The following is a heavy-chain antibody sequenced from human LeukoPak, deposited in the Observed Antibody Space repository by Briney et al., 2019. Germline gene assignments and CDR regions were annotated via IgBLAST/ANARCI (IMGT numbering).Heavy chain of an antibody. CDR2: INPNSGGT. V-gene: IGHV1-2*02. CDR1: GYTFTSYG. J-gene: IGHJ4*02. D-gene: IGHD6-19*01. Sequence: ASVKVSCKASGYTFTSYGISWVRQAPGQGLEWMGWINPNSGGTNYAQKFQGRVTMTRDTSISTAYMELSRLRSDDTAVYYCASNGYSSGWYNYWGQGTLVTVSS. CDR3: ASNGYSSGWYNY.